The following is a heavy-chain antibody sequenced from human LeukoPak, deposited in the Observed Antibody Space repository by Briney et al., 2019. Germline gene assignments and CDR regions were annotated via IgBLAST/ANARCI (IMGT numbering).Heavy chain of an antibody. Sequence: SETLSLTCTVSGGSISSAAYYRGWVRQPPGKGLDWIGSIYYTGTTYYSPSLQTRATLSFDTSKNQFSLKLTSVTAADTAVYFCARRPIAAGNNWFDPWGQGTLVTVSS. V-gene: IGHV4-39*01. CDR1: GGSISSAAYY. J-gene: IGHJ5*02. D-gene: IGHD6-13*01. CDR3: ARRPIAAGNNWFDP. CDR2: IYYTGTT.